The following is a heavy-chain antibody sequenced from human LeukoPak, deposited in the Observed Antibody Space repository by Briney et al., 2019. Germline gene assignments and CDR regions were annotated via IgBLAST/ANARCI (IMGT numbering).Heavy chain of an antibody. CDR1: GFTFSSYE. CDR3: AASGYDYDFYYYLDV. D-gene: IGHD5-12*01. J-gene: IGHJ6*03. Sequence: GGSLRLSCAASGFTFSSYEMNWVRQAPGKGLEWVSYISSSGSTIYYADSVKGRLTISRDKAKHSLYLQMNRLRAEDTAFYYCAASGYDYDFYYYLDVWGKGTTVTISS. CDR2: ISSSGSTI. V-gene: IGHV3-48*03.